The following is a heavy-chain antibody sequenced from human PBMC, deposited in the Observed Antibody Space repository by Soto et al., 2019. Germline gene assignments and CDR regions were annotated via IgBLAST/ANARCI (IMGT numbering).Heavy chain of an antibody. CDR2: ISEDGTVQ. CDR3: AREFQRGLHAFDI. V-gene: IGHV3-30*03. J-gene: IGHJ3*02. CDR1: GFTIGGYG. Sequence: VQLVESGGGVVRPGGSLRLSCVASGFTIGGYGMHWVRQAPGRGLEWVAVISEDGTVQRYLDAVKGRFYISRDNPKNTLSLPMYRLSPEDTSVYFCAREFQRGLHAFDIWGQGTVVTVS. D-gene: IGHD4-17*01.